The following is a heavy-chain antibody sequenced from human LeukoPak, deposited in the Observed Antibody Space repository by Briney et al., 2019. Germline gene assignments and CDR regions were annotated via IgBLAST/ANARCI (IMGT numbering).Heavy chain of an antibody. CDR3: ARDTDSSGWYRFDY. J-gene: IGHJ4*02. V-gene: IGHV3-30-3*01. CDR2: ISYDGSNK. CDR1: GFTFSSYA. D-gene: IGHD6-19*01. Sequence: GRSLRLSCAASGFTFSSYAMHWVRQAPGKGLEWVAVISYDGSNKYYADSVKGRFTISRDNSKNTLYLQMNSLRAEDTAVYYCARDTDSSGWYRFDYRGQGTLVTVSS.